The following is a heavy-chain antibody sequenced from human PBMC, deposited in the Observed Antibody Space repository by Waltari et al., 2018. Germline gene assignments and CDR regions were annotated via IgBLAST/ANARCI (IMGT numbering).Heavy chain of an antibody. J-gene: IGHJ6*03. CDR1: GGTFSSYA. V-gene: IGHV1-69*04. CDR2: IIPILGIA. D-gene: IGHD3-3*01. Sequence: QVQLVQSGAEVKKPGSSVKVSCKASGGTFSSYAISWVRQAPGHGLEWMGGIIPILGIATYAQEFQGRGTITADESTSTAYMALSSLRSEDTAVYYCARADDFWSGSTTNYYYYMDVWGKGTTVTVSS. CDR3: ARADDFWSGSTTNYYYYMDV.